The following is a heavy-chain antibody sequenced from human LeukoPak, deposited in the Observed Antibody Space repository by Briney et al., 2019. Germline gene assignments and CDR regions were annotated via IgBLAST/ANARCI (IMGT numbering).Heavy chain of an antibody. J-gene: IGHJ2*01. D-gene: IGHD3-3*01. CDR3: ARHRRVLRFLEWSRGDWYFDL. V-gene: IGHV4-39*01. CDR1: GGSISSSSYY. CDR2: INHSGST. Sequence: ETLSLTCTVSGGSISSSSYYWAWIRRPPGKGLEWIGEINHSGSTNYNPSLKSRVTISVDASKNQFSLKLSSVTAADTAVYYCARHRRVLRFLEWSRGDWYFDLWGRGTLVTVSS.